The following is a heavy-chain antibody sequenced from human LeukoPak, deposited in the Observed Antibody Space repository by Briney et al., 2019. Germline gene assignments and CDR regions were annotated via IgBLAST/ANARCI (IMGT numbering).Heavy chain of an antibody. V-gene: IGHV3-43*02. CDR3: ARESGKFDY. CDR1: GLPIGDFA. CDR2: ISGDGVST. Sequence: GGSLRLSCVASGLPIGDFAMHWARHAPGQGLEWVSLISGDGVSTFFADSVKGRFSISRDNSKNSLFLEMSSLRTEDTAMYYCARESGKFDYWGQGTLVAVSS. J-gene: IGHJ4*02.